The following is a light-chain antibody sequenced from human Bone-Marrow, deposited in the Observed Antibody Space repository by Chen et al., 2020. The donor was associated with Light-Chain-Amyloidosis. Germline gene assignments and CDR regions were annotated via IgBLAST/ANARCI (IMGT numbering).Light chain of an antibody. CDR2: EDD. CDR3: QSYQGSSQGV. J-gene: IGLJ3*02. V-gene: IGLV6-57*01. Sequence: NFMLTQPHSVSESPGKTVIISCTRSSGSIATNYVQWYQQRPGSSPTTVIYEDDQRPSGVPDRFSGSIDRSSKTASLTISGLKTEDEADYYCQSYQGSSQGVFGGGTKLTVL. CDR1: SGSIATNY.